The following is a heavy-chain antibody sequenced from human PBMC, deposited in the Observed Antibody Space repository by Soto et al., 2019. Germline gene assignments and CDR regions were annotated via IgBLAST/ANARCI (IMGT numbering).Heavy chain of an antibody. CDR3: ARYTSYAIDY. D-gene: IGHD2-8*01. CDR2: IHYSGTT. J-gene: IGHJ4*01. Sequence: ETLTVTFTVTGTSIRSYYWSWIRRPPGKGLEWIANIHYSGTTNYNPSRASRVTISVDTSKNQFSLKMTSVTAADRAIYFCARYTSYAIDYWGRGTLIT. V-gene: IGHV4-59*01. CDR1: GTSIRSYY.